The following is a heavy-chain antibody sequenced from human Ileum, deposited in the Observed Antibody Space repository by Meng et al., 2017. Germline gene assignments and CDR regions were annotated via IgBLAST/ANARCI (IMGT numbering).Heavy chain of an antibody. CDR2: IYPGGSI. CDR3: VRNDYCSGGTCYPHFDY. CDR1: GGSINSYVW. J-gene: IGHJ4*02. V-gene: IGHV4-4*02. D-gene: IGHD2-15*01. Sequence: QVQLREAGPGLVKPSGTLSLPCAVSGGSINSYVWWSWVRQAPGKGLEWIGEIYPGGSINYNPSLKSRVTISADTSKNQFSLSLDSVTAADTAVYYCVRNDYCSGGTCYPHFDYWGQGTLVTVSS.